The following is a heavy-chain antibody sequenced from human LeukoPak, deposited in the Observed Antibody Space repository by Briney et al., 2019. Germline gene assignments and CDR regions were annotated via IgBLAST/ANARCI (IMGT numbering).Heavy chain of an antibody. CDR2: ISGGGCST. D-gene: IGHD3-16*02. V-gene: IGHV3-23*01. CDR3: AKGHFTFGGVIGNSDY. Sequence: GGSLRLSCAASGFTFSSYAMSWVRQAPGKGLERVSAISGGGCSTYYADSVKGRFTISRDNSKNTLYLQMNSLRAEDTAVYYCAKGHFTFGGVIGNSDYWGQGTLVTVSS. CDR1: GFTFSSYA. J-gene: IGHJ4*02.